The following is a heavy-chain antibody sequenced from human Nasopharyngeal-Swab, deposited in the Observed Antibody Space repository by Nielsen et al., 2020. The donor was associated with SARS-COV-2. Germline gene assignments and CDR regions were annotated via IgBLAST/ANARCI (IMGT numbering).Heavy chain of an antibody. CDR1: GFTFSSYW. V-gene: IGHV3-74*01. J-gene: IGHJ6*02. CDR2: INSDGSST. Sequence: GGSLRLSCAASGFTFSSYWMHWVRQAPGKGLVWVSRINSDGSSTSYADSVKGRFTTSRDNAKNSLYLQMNSLRAEDTAVYYCARGMWFRELSTTFYYYGMDVWGQGTTVTVSS. CDR3: ARGMWFRELSTTFYYYGMDV. D-gene: IGHD3-10*01.